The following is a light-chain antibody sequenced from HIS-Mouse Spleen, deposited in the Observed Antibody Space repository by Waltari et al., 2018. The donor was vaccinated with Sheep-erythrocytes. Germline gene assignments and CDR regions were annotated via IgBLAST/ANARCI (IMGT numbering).Light chain of an antibody. CDR3: CSYAGSYNHV. V-gene: IGLV2-18*02. Sequence: QSALTQPPSVSGSPGQSVTISCTGTSSDVGSYNRVSWYQQPPGTAPKLMIYEVSNRPSGVPVRFSGSKSGNTASLTISGLQAEDEADYYCCSYAGSYNHVFATGTKVTVL. J-gene: IGLJ1*01. CDR1: SSDVGSYNR. CDR2: EVS.